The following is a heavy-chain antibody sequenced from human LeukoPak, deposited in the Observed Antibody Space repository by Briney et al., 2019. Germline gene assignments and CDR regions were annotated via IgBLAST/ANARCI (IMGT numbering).Heavy chain of an antibody. CDR2: INSNSGST. D-gene: IGHD6-19*01. CDR1: GYTFTDYY. J-gene: IGHJ4*02. V-gene: IGHV1-2*02. CDR3: ARVRVYSSGWNFDY. Sequence: GASVKVSCKAFGYTFTDYYVHWVRQAPGQGLEWMGWINSNSGSTSYAQNFQGRVTMTRDTSISTLYVELSSLRSDDTAVYYCARVRVYSSGWNFDYWGQGTLVTVSS.